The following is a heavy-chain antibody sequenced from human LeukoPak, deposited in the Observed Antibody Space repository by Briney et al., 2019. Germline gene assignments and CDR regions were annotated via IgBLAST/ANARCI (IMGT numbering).Heavy chain of an antibody. CDR2: VNADGSST. CDR3: ARDPYGSELDY. J-gene: IGHJ4*02. CDR1: GFTFSRHW. Sequence: GGSLRLSCAASGFTFSRHWRHWVRQAPGKGQVWVSRVNADGSSTTYADSVKGRFTISRDNAKDTLYLQMNSLRAEDTAVYYCARDPYGSELDYWGQGTLVTVSS. D-gene: IGHD3-10*01. V-gene: IGHV3-74*03.